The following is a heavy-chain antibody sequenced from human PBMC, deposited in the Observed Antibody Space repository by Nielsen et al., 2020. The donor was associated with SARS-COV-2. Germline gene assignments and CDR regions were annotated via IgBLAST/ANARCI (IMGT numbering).Heavy chain of an antibody. V-gene: IGHV1-69*01. J-gene: IGHJ6*02. CDR2: IIPIFGTA. Sequence: WVRQAPGQGLEWMGGIIPIFGTANYAQKFQGRVTITADESTSTAYMELSSLRSEDTAVYYCARGDYSYYYYGMDVWGQGTTVTVSS. D-gene: IGHD4-11*01. CDR3: ARGDYSYYYYGMDV.